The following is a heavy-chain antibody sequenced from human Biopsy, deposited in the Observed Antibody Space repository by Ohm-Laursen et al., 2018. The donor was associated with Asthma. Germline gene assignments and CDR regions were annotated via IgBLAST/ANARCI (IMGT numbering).Heavy chain of an antibody. V-gene: IGHV3-30*18. CDR1: GFTFSNYG. Sequence: SLRLSCSTSGFTFSNYGMHWVRQAPGKGLEWVAVISFDGTNRNYTDSVKGRFTISRDNSRNTLHLEMNSLRAEDTAVYFCAKDVFPGWELRRGPDYWGQGTLVTVSS. J-gene: IGHJ4*02. CDR2: ISFDGTNR. CDR3: AKDVFPGWELRRGPDY. D-gene: IGHD1-26*01.